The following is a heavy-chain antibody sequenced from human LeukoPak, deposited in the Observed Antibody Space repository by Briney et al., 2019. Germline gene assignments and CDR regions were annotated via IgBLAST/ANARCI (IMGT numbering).Heavy chain of an antibody. V-gene: IGHV5-51*01. CDR1: GYSFSNYW. CDR2: INPGNSDT. J-gene: IGHJ4*02. D-gene: IGHD6-6*01. CDR3: ARRSSSEF. Sequence: ESLKISCKGSGYSFSNYWIGWVRQMPGKGLEWMAIINPGNSDTKYNPAFQGQVTISADKSISTAYLQWGSLKASDSAMYYCARRSSSEFWGQGTLVTVSS.